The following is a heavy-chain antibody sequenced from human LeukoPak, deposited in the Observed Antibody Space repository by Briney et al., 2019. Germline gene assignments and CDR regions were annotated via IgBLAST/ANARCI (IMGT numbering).Heavy chain of an antibody. CDR1: GGSISSYY. CDR2: IYYSGST. D-gene: IGHD3-22*01. J-gene: IGHJ3*02. Sequence: SETLSLTCTVSGGSISSYYWSWIRQPPGKGLEWIGYIYYSGSTNYNPSLKSRVTISVDTSKNQFSLKLSSATAADTAVYYCASALYDSSGADAFDIWGQGTMVTVSS. V-gene: IGHV4-59*01. CDR3: ASALYDSSGADAFDI.